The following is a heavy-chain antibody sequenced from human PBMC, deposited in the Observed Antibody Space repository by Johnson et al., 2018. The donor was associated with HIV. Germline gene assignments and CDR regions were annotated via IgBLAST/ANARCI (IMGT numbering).Heavy chain of an antibody. D-gene: IGHD6-19*01. CDR2: IYSGGST. V-gene: IGHV3-66*01. Sequence: VQLVESGGGLVQPGGSLRLSCAVSGFTVSSDYMSWVRQAPGMGLEWVSLIYSGGSTYYADSVKGRFTISRDNSKNTLYLQMNSLRAEDTAVYYCARGLVGWASTVASYAFDIWGQGTMVTVSS. CDR1: GFTVSSDY. CDR3: ARGLVGWASTVASYAFDI. J-gene: IGHJ3*02.